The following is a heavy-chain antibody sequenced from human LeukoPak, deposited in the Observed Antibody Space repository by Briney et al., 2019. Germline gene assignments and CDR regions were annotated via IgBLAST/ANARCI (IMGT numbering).Heavy chain of an antibody. CDR1: GFSFSAYW. CDR3: TRSGYVAAVDV. V-gene: IGHV3-7*01. J-gene: IGHJ6*01. CDR2: INPAGSET. D-gene: IGHD2-15*01. Sequence: GGSLRLSCAASGFSFSAYWMTWVRHAPGTGLEWVANINPAGSETYYVDPVKGRFSISRDNAKNLLYLQMNSLRAEATAVYHCTRSGYVAAVDVWGQGATVTVAS.